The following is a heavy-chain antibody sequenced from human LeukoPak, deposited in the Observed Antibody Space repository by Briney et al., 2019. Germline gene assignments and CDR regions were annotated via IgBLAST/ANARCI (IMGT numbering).Heavy chain of an antibody. Sequence: PSETLSLTCAVYGGSFSGYYWSWIRQPPGKGLEWIGEINHSGSTNYNPSLKSRVTISVDTSKNQFSLKLSSVTAADTAVYYCARGLTYYDYVWGSYRYGPGFDYWGQGTLVTVSS. CDR3: ARGLTYYDYVWGSYRYGPGFDY. CDR1: GGSFSGYY. V-gene: IGHV4-34*01. J-gene: IGHJ4*02. CDR2: INHSGST. D-gene: IGHD3-16*02.